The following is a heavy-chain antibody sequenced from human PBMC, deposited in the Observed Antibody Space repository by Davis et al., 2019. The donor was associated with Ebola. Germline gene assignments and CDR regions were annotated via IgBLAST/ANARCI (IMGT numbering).Heavy chain of an antibody. D-gene: IGHD6-19*01. Sequence: GGSLRLSCKGSGYSFTNYWIGWVRQMPGKGLEWMGRIDPDNSYTNYSPSFQGHVTISVDKSISTAYLQWTSLKASDTAVYYCAAPSAGYWGQGTLVTVSS. CDR3: AAPSAGY. CDR2: IDPDNSYT. J-gene: IGHJ4*02. CDR1: GYSFTNYW. V-gene: IGHV5-10-1*01.